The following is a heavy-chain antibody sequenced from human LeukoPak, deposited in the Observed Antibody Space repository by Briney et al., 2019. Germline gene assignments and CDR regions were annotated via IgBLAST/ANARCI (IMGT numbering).Heavy chain of an antibody. CDR2: IWYDGSNK. J-gene: IGHJ4*02. CDR1: GFTFSTYG. Sequence: GGSLRLSCAASGFTFSTYGMHWVRQAPGKGLEWVAVIWYDGSNKYYANSVKGRFTISRDNSKNTLYLQMNSLRDEDTAVYYCAKDLVDYGDSYYFDYWGQGTLVTVSS. D-gene: IGHD4-17*01. V-gene: IGHV3-33*06. CDR3: AKDLVDYGDSYYFDY.